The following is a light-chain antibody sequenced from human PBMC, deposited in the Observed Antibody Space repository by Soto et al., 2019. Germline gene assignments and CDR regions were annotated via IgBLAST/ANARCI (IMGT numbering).Light chain of an antibody. J-gene: IGKJ4*01. Sequence: EIMMTQSPATLSVSPGERATLSCRASQSVSSNLAWYQPKPGQAPRLLIYGASTRATGIPARFSGSGSGTEFTLTISSLQSEDFAVYYCQQYNNLPLTFGGGTKVDI. CDR1: QSVSSN. CDR2: GAS. V-gene: IGKV3-15*01. CDR3: QQYNNLPLT.